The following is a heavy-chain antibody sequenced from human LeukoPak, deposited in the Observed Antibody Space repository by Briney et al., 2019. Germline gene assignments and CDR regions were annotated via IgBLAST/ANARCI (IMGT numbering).Heavy chain of an antibody. J-gene: IGHJ4*02. CDR2: ISSCSRYI. Sequence: GGSLRLSCAASGFTFSSYSMNWVRQAPGKGLEWVSSISSCSRYIYYADSVKGRFPISRDNAKNSLYLQMNRLRDEDTAVYYCARDVDPNYYDSSGYGDFDYWGQGTLVTVSS. V-gene: IGHV3-21*01. CDR3: ARDVDPNYYDSSGYGDFDY. CDR1: GFTFSSYS. D-gene: IGHD3-22*01.